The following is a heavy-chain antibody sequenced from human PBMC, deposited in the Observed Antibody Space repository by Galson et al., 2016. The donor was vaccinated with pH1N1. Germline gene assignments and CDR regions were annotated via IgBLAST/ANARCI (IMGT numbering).Heavy chain of an antibody. Sequence: LSLTCTVSGDSIYTNSYYWDWIRQPPGKGLEWIAGIYYDGRNQYNPSLKSRLTISGATSKNQFSLNLSFVTAADTAVYYCARRTRCRGDCGEGFDPWGQGILVTVSS. CDR1: GDSIYTNSYY. J-gene: IGHJ5*02. CDR2: IYYDGRN. CDR3: ARRTRCRGDCGEGFDP. D-gene: IGHD2-21*02. V-gene: IGHV4-39*01.